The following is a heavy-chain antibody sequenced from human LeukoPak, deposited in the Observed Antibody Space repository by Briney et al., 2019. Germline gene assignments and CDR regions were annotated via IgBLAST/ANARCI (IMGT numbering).Heavy chain of an antibody. CDR2: ISGDGGDT. J-gene: IGHJ4*02. Sequence: QPWGSLRLSCAASGFTFYDYAMHWVPQVPGKGLEWVSLISGDGGDTYYADSVKGRFAISRDNSKNSLYLEMNSLRTEDTALYYCAKVGESSGGYYSFDYWGQGTLVTVSS. D-gene: IGHD3-22*01. CDR1: GFTFYDYA. CDR3: AKVGESSGGYYSFDY. V-gene: IGHV3-43*02.